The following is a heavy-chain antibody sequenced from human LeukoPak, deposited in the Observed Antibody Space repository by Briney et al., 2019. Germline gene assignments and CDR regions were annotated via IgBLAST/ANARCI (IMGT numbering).Heavy chain of an antibody. Sequence: SETLSLTCTVSGGSINNYYWSWIRQPAGKGLEWIGRIYTRGSTNYNPSLKSRVTMSVDTSKNQFSLKLSSVTAADTAVYYCARGRYCSANSCYGSDSFDYWGQGTMVTVSS. CDR3: ARGRYCSANSCYGSDSFDY. CDR2: IYTRGST. V-gene: IGHV4-4*07. D-gene: IGHD2-2*01. CDR1: GGSINNYY. J-gene: IGHJ4*02.